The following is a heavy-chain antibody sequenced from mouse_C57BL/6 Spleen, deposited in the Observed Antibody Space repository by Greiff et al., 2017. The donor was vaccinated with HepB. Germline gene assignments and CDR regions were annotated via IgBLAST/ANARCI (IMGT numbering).Heavy chain of an antibody. V-gene: IGHV1-18*01. CDR2: INPNNGGT. CDR3: ARSGGLRRDFDD. J-gene: IGHJ2*01. CDR1: GYTFTDYN. Sequence: EVQLQQSGPELVKPGASVKIPCKASGYTFTDYNMDWVKQSHGKSLEWIGDINPNNGGTNYNQKFKGKATLTVDKSSSNAYMELRSLTSEDTAVYYCARSGGLRRDFDDWGQGTTLTVSS. D-gene: IGHD2-4*01.